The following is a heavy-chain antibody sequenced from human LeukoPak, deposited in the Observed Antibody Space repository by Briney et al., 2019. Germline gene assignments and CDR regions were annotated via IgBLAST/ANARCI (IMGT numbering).Heavy chain of an antibody. V-gene: IGHV3-23*01. CDR3: AKDPRVGSRVATPCH. D-gene: IGHD3-3*01. Sequence: GGSLRLSCAASGFTFTSYGMSWARQAPGKGLEWVSAISGSGGSTYYADSVKGRFTISRDNSKSTLFLQMNSLRAEDTAVYYCAKDPRVGSRVATPCHWGQGTLVTVSS. J-gene: IGHJ4*02. CDR1: GFTFTSYG. CDR2: ISGSGGST.